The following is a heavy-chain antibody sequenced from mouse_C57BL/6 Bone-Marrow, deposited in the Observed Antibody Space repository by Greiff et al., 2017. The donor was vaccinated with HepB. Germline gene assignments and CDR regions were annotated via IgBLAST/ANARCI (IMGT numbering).Heavy chain of an antibody. J-gene: IGHJ3*01. CDR3: TRESYYYGSSLAWFAY. D-gene: IGHD1-1*01. V-gene: IGHV5-9-1*02. Sequence: EVNVVESGEGLVKPGGSLKLSCAASGFTFSSYAMSWVRQTPEKRLEWVAYISSGGDYIYYADTVKGRFTISRDNARNTLYLQMSSLKSEDTAMYYCTRESYYYGSSLAWFAYWGQGTLVTVSA. CDR1: GFTFSSYA. CDR2: ISSGGDYI.